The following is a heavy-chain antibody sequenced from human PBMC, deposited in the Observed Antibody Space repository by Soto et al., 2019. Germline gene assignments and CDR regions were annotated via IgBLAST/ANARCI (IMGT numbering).Heavy chain of an antibody. CDR3: ARDAGLMGRGVIFYYYGMDV. CDR2: ISSNGGST. D-gene: IGHD3-10*01. Sequence: GGSLRLSCAASGFTFSSYAMHWVRQAPGKGLEYVSAISSNGGSTYYANSVKGRFTISRDNSKNTLYLQMGSLRAEDMAVYYCARDAGLMGRGVIFYYYGMDVWGQGTTVTVSS. J-gene: IGHJ6*02. CDR1: GFTFSSYA. V-gene: IGHV3-64*01.